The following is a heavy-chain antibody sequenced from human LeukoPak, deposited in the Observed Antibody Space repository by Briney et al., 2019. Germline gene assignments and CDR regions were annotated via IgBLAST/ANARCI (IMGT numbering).Heavy chain of an antibody. V-gene: IGHV3-74*01. CDR1: GFTFSSYW. Sequence: GGSLRLSCAASGFTFSSYWMHWVRQAPGKGLVWVSRINSDGSSTSYADSVKGRFTISRDNAKNTLYLQMNSLRAEDTAVYYCARDPTGYCSSTSCHSGAFDIWGQGTMVTVSS. CDR2: INSDGSST. CDR3: ARDPTGYCSSTSCHSGAFDI. D-gene: IGHD2-2*03. J-gene: IGHJ3*02.